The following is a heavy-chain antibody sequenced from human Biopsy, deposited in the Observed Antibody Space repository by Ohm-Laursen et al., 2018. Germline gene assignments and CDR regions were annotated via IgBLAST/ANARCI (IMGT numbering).Heavy chain of an antibody. CDR2: LYTSGDT. J-gene: IGHJ4*02. V-gene: IGHV4-4*07. D-gene: IGHD1-7*01. Sequence: VTLSLTCSVSGGLNSNYYWSWVRQSAGKGLEWIGRLYTSGDTNYNPSLKSRVSVSEDTSRRQFSLRLTSVTAADTAVYYCATGPKRLTGTSYFESWGRGILVTVSS. CDR1: GGLNSNYY. CDR3: ATGPKRLTGTSYFES.